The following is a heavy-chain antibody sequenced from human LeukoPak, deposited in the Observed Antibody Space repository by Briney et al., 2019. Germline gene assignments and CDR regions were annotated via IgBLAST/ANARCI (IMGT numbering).Heavy chain of an antibody. CDR3: ARDNSVRDEAWWFNP. CDR1: GFTFSSYW. V-gene: IGHV3-7*03. J-gene: IGHJ5*02. CDR2: IKKDGSEK. Sequence: HAGGSLRLSCAASGFTFSSYWMSWVRQAPGKGLEWVANIKKDGSEKYYVDSVKGRFTISRDNAKTSLYLQMNSLRSEDTAVYYCARDNSVRDEAWWFNPWGQGTLVTVSS. D-gene: IGHD5-24*01.